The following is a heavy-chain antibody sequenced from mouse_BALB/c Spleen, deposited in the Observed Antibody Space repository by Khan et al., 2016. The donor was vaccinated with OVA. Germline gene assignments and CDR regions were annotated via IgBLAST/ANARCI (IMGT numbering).Heavy chain of an antibody. D-gene: IGHD2-14*01. CDR1: GYTFTSYT. Sequence: QMQLEESGAELARPGASVKMSCKASGYTFTSYTMHWIRQRPGQALEWIGHINPNNYYINYNQNFKDKATLIVDKSSSTAYMQLSSLTSEDSAVYYCVREGAYYRSDGWFAYWGQGTLVTVSA. V-gene: IGHV1-4*01. CDR3: VREGAYYRSDGWFAY. J-gene: IGHJ3*01. CDR2: INPNNYYI.